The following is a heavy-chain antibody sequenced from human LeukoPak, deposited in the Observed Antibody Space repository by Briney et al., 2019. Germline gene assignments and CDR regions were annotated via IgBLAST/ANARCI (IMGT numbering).Heavy chain of an antibody. CDR1: GFTFGGYA. CDR2: IRSKAYGGTT. V-gene: IGHV3-49*04. J-gene: IGHJ3*02. Sequence: GGSLRLSCTASGFTFGGYAMTWVRQAPGKGLEWVGFIRSKAYGGTTEYAASVKGRFTLSRDDSKSIAYLQMNSLKTEDTAVYYCTRAIEGAFDIWGQGTMVTVFS. CDR3: TRAIEGAFDI.